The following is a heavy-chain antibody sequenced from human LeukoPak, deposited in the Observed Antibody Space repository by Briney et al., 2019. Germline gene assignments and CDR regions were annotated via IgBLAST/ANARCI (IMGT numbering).Heavy chain of an antibody. CDR2: IKQDGNEK. D-gene: IGHD6-6*01. V-gene: IGHV3-7*01. J-gene: IGHJ4*02. Sequence: GGSLRLSCAASGFTFSGYWMTWVRQAPGKGLEWVANIKQDGNEKYYVDSVKGRFTISRDNAKNSLSLQMNSLRAEDTALYYCARASPYFDYWGQGTLATVSS. CDR3: ARASPYFDY. CDR1: GFTFSGYW.